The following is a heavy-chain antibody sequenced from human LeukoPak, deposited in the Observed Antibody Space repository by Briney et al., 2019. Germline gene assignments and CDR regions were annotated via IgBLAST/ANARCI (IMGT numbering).Heavy chain of an antibody. D-gene: IGHD5-18*01. CDR2: ISAYNGNT. J-gene: IGHJ4*02. V-gene: IGHV1-18*01. Sequence: ASVKVSCKASGYTFTSYGISWVRQAPGQGLEWMGWISAYNGNTNYAQKLQGRVTMTTDTSTSTAYMELRSLRSDDTAVYYCARDRADLTSTWIQLWFEWGQGTLVTVSS. CDR3: ARDRADLTSTWIQLWFE. CDR1: GYTFTSYG.